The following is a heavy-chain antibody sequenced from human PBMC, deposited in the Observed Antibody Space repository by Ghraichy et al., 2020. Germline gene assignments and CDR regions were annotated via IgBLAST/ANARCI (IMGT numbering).Heavy chain of an antibody. CDR1: GYTFTSYY. V-gene: IGHV1-46*01. CDR3: ARSKKGGATEVGFDP. D-gene: IGHD4-23*01. J-gene: IGHJ5*02. CDR2: INPSGGST. Sequence: ASVKVSCKASGYTFTSYYMHWVRQAPGQGLEWMGIINPSGGSTSYAQKFQGRVTMTRDTSTSTVYMELSSLRSEDTAVYYCARSKKGGATEVGFDPWGQGTLVTVSS.